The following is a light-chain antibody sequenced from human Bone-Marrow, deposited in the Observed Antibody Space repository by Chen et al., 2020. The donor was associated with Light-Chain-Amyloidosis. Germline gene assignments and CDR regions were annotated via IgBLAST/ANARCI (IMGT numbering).Light chain of an antibody. CDR3: SSYTITNTLV. CDR1: SSDVGGDNH. V-gene: IGLV2-14*01. CDR2: EVT. J-gene: IGLJ1*01. Sequence: QSALTQPASVSGSPGQSITIYCTGTSSDVGGDNHVSWYQQHPDKAPKLMIYEVTHRPSWVPDRFSGSKTDNTASLTISGLQTEDEADYFCSSYTITNTLVFGSGTRVTVL.